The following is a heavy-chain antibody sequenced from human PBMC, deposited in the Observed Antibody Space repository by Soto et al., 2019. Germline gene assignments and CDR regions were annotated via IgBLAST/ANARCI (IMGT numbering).Heavy chain of an antibody. CDR2: IHYNGNT. D-gene: IGHD5-12*01. Sequence: PSETMSLTCTVSGDSISAYSWSWVRPPTGKGLEWIGNIHYNGNTKYNPSLKSRVSMSVDTSKNQFSLRLISVTAADTAKYFCAREGNLGRWLQPPDFWGQGTLVTVSS. V-gene: IGHV4-59*01. CDR3: AREGNLGRWLQPPDF. CDR1: GDSISAYS. J-gene: IGHJ4*02.